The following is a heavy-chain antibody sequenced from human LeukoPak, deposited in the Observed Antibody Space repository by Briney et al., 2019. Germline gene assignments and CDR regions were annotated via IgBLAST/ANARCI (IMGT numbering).Heavy chain of an antibody. Sequence: SQTLSLTCAISGDSVSSNSAAWNWSRQSPSGGLEWLGRTYYRSKWYNDYAVSVKSRITINPDTPKNQFSLQLNSVTPDDTAVYYCARASLVLSASYGMDVWGQGTTVTVSS. CDR2: TYYRSKWYN. CDR3: ARASLVLSASYGMDV. D-gene: IGHD6-13*01. J-gene: IGHJ6*02. V-gene: IGHV6-1*01. CDR1: GDSVSSNSAA.